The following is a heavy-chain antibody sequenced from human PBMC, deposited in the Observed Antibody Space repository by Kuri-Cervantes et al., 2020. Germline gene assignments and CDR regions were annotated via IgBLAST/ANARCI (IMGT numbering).Heavy chain of an antibody. CDR3: ARLFSTTVSPFDY. D-gene: IGHD4-11*01. Sequence: LSLTCAASGFTFSSYSMNWVRQAPGKGLEYVSAISSDGSSTSYADSVKGRFTISRDNFKNTLYLQMGSLRAEDMAVYYCARLFSTTVSPFDYWGQGTLVTVSS. CDR2: ISSDGSST. CDR1: GFTFSSYS. J-gene: IGHJ4*02. V-gene: IGHV3-64*02.